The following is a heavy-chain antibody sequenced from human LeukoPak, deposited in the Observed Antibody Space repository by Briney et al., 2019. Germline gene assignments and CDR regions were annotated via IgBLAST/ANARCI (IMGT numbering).Heavy chain of an antibody. D-gene: IGHD5-18*01. CDR2: ISYDWSNK. CDR1: GFTFSSYA. V-gene: IGHV3-30*04. CDR3: ARGGLESRNGYSYGYNWFDP. Sequence: PGGSLRLSCAASGFTFSSYAMHWVRQAPGKGLEWVAVISYDWSNKYYADSVKGRFTISRDNSKNTLYLQMNSLRAEDTAVYYCARGGLESRNGYSYGYNWFDPWGQGTLVTVSS. J-gene: IGHJ5*02.